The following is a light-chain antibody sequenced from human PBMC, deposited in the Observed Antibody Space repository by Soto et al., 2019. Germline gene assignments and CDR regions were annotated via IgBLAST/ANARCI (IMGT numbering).Light chain of an antibody. Sequence: DIQMAQTPSSLSASVGDRDTITCRASLPITTYLNWFQQKPGKAPKLLIYGASTLQTGVPSRFNGGGSGTDFTLTISSLQPEDFGTYYCQQNYNSRWTFGQGT. V-gene: IGKV1-39*01. J-gene: IGKJ1*01. CDR3: QQNYNSRWT. CDR2: GAS. CDR1: LPITTY.